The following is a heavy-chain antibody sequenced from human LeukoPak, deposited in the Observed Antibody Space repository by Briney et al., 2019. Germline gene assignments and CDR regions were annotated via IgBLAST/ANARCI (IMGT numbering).Heavy chain of an antibody. V-gene: IGHV4-39*01. J-gene: IGHJ4*02. D-gene: IGHD5-24*01. CDR1: GGSISSSSYY. CDR2: IYYSGST. Sequence: SETLSLTCSVSGGSISSSSYYWGWIRQPPGKGLEWIGNIYYSGSTYINPSLKSRLTISVDTSKNQFSLKLSSVTAADTAVYYCATSRDGYNAADYWGQGILVTVSS. CDR3: ATSRDGYNAADY.